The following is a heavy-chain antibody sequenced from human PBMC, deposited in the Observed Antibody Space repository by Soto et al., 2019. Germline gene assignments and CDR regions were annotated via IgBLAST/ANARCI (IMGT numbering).Heavy chain of an antibody. D-gene: IGHD3-3*01. CDR3: ASLTIFGAVIEGMDV. V-gene: IGHV3-48*02. J-gene: IGHJ6*02. CDR1: GFTFSSYN. Sequence: EVQLVESGGGLVQPGGSLRLSCAASGFTFSSYNMNWVRQAPGKGLEWLSYISSGSSPIYYADSVKGRFTISRDNAKNSLYLQMSSLRDEDTGVYYCASLTIFGAVIEGMDVWGQGTTVTVSS. CDR2: ISSGSSPI.